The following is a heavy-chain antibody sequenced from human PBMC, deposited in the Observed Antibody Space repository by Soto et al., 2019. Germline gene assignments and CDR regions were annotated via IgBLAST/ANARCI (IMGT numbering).Heavy chain of an antibody. Sequence: PSETLSLTCTVSGGSISSSSYYWGWIRQPPGKGLEWIGSIYYSGSTYYNPSLKSRVTISVDTSKNQFSLKLSSVTAADTAVYYCATHSQLRFTVHRRISWFDPWGQGTLVTVSS. CDR1: GGSISSSSYY. D-gene: IGHD3-3*01. V-gene: IGHV4-39*01. J-gene: IGHJ5*02. CDR3: ATHSQLRFTVHRRISWFDP. CDR2: IYYSGST.